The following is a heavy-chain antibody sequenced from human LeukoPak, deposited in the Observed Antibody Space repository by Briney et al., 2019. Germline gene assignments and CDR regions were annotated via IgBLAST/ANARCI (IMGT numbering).Heavy chain of an antibody. CDR3: ASPLLVRNSSAFDV. J-gene: IGHJ3*01. Sequence: RRGESLKISCQVSGYSFPDSWIGWVRQMPGKGLEWMGIIFPGNSDTKYSPSFQGQVTISADKSTNTAYLQWSSLKVSDTATYYCASPLLVRNSSAFDVWGQGTVVTVSS. CDR2: IFPGNSDT. V-gene: IGHV5-51*01. CDR1: GYSFPDSW. D-gene: IGHD6-6*01.